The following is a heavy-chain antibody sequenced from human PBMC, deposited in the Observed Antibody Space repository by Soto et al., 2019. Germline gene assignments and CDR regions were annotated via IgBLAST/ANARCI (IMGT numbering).Heavy chain of an antibody. CDR2: IGTAGDT. Sequence: EVQLVESGGGLVQPGGSLRLSCAASGFTFSSYDMHWVRQASGKGLEWVSAIGTAGDTYYPGSVKGRFTISRENAKNSLYLQMNSLRAEDTAVYYCAREMAMKPRGLGGYYYYGMDVWGQGTTVTVSS. J-gene: IGHJ6*02. CDR1: GFTFSSYD. CDR3: AREMAMKPRGLGGYYYYGMDV. D-gene: IGHD2-21*01. V-gene: IGHV3-13*01.